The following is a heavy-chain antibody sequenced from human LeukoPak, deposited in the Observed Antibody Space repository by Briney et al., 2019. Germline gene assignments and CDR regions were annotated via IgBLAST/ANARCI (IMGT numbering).Heavy chain of an antibody. CDR3: ASQGGYFDY. J-gene: IGHJ4*02. V-gene: IGHV4-39*01. Sequence: SETLSLTCTVSGGSISSSSYYWGWIRQPPGKGLEWIGSIYYSGSTYYSPSLKSRVTISVDTSKNQFSLKLSSVTAADTAVYYCASQGGYFDYWGQGTLVTVSS. D-gene: IGHD3-16*01. CDR2: IYYSGST. CDR1: GGSISSSSYY.